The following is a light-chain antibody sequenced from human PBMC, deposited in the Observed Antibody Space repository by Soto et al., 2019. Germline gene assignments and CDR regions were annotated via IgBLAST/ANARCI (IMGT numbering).Light chain of an antibody. V-gene: IGKV2-40*01. J-gene: IGKJ4*01. CDR3: MQRLEFPLT. Sequence: EIVMTQTPLSLPVTPGEPASISCRSSQSLLDRDDGNMYLDWYVQKPGQSPQLLIHTVSYRAPGVPDRFSGIGSGTDFTLKISRVEADDVGVYYCMQRLEFPLTFGGGTKVDI. CDR1: QSLLDRDDGNMY. CDR2: TVS.